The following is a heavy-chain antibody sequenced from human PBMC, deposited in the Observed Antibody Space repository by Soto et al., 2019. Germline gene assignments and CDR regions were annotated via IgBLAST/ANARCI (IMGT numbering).Heavy chain of an antibody. Sequence: ASVKVSCKVSGYTLTELSMHWVRQAPGKGLEWMGGFDPEDGKTIYAQKFQGRVTMTEDTSTDTAYMELSSLRSEDTAVYYCATGRITAAGTTLWFDYWGQGTMVTVYS. CDR3: ATGRITAAGTTLWFDY. J-gene: IGHJ4*02. V-gene: IGHV1-24*01. CDR1: GYTLTELS. CDR2: FDPEDGKT. D-gene: IGHD6-13*01.